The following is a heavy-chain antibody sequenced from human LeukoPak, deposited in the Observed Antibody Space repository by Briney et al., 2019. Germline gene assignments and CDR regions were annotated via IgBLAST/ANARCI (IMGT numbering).Heavy chain of an antibody. D-gene: IGHD3-16*01. J-gene: IGHJ5*02. CDR2: IGGRGGST. CDR1: GFRFSDFT. CDR3: GKEGGA. V-gene: IGHV3-23*01. Sequence: GGSLRLSCAASGFRFSDFTMTWVRQAPGKGPDWVSAIGGRGGSTYYADSLGGRFTISRDNSKDMVYLRMNSLKVEDTATYYCGKEGGAWGQGTKVTVSS.